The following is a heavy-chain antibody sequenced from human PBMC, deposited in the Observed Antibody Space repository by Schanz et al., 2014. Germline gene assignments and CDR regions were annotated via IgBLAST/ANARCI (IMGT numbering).Heavy chain of an antibody. CDR1: GYTFISYG. J-gene: IGHJ4*02. V-gene: IGHV1-69*04. D-gene: IGHD3-10*01. CDR2: IIPILGIA. Sequence: QVQLVQSGAEVKKPGASVKVSCKASGYTFISYGIKWVRQAPGQGLEWMGRIIPILGIANYAQNFQGRVSITADTSTNTAYMELSSLTSEDTAVHYCARGRGFYDYWGQGTLVTVSS. CDR3: ARGRGFYDY.